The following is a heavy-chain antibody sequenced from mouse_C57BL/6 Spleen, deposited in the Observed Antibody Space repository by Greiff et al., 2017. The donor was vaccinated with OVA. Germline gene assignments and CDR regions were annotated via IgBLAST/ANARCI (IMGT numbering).Heavy chain of an antibody. CDR3: ARSSYSKDWYFDV. D-gene: IGHD2-5*01. J-gene: IGHJ1*03. CDR2: IYPGDGDT. Sequence: QVQLQQSGAELVKPGASVKISCKASGYAFSSYWMNWVKQRPGKGLEWIGQIYPGDGDTNYNGKFKGKATLTADKSSSTAYMQLSSLTSEDSAVYFCARSSYSKDWYFDVWGTGTTVTVSS. V-gene: IGHV1-80*01. CDR1: GYAFSSYW.